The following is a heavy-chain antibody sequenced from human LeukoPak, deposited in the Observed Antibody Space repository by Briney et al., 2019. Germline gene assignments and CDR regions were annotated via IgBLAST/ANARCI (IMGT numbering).Heavy chain of an antibody. Sequence: GGSLRLSCAASGFTFSSYGMNWVRQAPGKGLEWVSSISSSSSYIYYADSVKGRFTISRDNAKNSLYLQMNSLRAEDTAVYYCARNLPSYSSATPVAYWGQGTLVTVSS. V-gene: IGHV3-21*01. CDR3: ARNLPSYSSATPVAY. J-gene: IGHJ4*02. CDR2: ISSSSSYI. CDR1: GFTFSSYG. D-gene: IGHD6-19*01.